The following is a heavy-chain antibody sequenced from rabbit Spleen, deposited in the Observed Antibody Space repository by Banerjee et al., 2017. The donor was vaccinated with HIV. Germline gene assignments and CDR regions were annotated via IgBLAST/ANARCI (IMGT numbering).Heavy chain of an antibody. CDR1: GVSFSYSSY. Sequence: QSLEESGGDLVKPGASLTLTCTASGVSFSYSSYMCWVRQAPGKGLEWIACIDIGSSGFTYFATWAKGRFTISKTSSTTVTLQMTRLTAADTATYFCARDTSSSFSSYGMDLWGPGTLVHRL. CDR2: IDIGSSGFT. V-gene: IGHV1S40*01. D-gene: IGHD1-1*01. J-gene: IGHJ6*01. CDR3: ARDTSSSFSSYGMDL.